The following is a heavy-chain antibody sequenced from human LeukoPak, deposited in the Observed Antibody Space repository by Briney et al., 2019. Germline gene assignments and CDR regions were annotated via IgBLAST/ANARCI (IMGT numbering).Heavy chain of an antibody. J-gene: IGHJ5*02. V-gene: IGHV4-59*01. CDR2: IYYSGST. CDR1: GGSIGSYY. Sequence: PSETLSLTCTVSGGSIGSYYWSWIRQPPGKGLEWIGYIYYSGSTNYNPSLKSRVTISVDTSKNQFSLKLSSVTAADTAVYYCARMTINWFDPWGQGTLVTVSS. CDR3: ARMTINWFDP. D-gene: IGHD4/OR15-4a*01.